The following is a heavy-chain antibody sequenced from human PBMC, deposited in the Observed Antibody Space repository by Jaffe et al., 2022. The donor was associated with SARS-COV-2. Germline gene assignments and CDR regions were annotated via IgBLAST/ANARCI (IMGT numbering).Heavy chain of an antibody. V-gene: IGHV3-7*03. CDR3: ARTRDGYNGRWDFDY. J-gene: IGHJ4*02. Sequence: EVQLVESGGGLVQPGGSLRLSCAASGFTFSSYWMSWVRQAPGKGLEWVANIKQDGSEKYYVDSVKGRFTISRDNAKNSLYLQMNSLRAEDTAVYYCARTRDGYNGRWDFDYWGQGTLVTVSS. D-gene: IGHD5-12*01. CDR1: GFTFSSYW. CDR2: IKQDGSEK.